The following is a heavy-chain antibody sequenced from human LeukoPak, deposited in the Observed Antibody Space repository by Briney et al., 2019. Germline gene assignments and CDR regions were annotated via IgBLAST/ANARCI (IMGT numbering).Heavy chain of an antibody. CDR3: ARARGYCAADCSRYAFDY. CDR1: GFTFSSYT. J-gene: IGHJ4*02. V-gene: IGHV3-23*01. Sequence: GGSLTLSCAASGFTFSSYTMSWVRQAPGKGLEWVSNISNSGRNTFYTDSVKGRFTISRDNSKNTLYLQMTSLGAGDTAVYSCARARGYCAADCSRYAFDYWGQGTLVTVSS. D-gene: IGHD2-21*02. CDR2: ISNSGRNT.